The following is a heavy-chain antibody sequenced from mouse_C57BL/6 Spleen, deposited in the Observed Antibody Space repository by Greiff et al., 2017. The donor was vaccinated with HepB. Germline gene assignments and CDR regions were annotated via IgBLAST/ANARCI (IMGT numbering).Heavy chain of an antibody. D-gene: IGHD5-1*01. CDR2: IYPGSGST. CDR3: ARRSNYVDY. J-gene: IGHJ2*01. V-gene: IGHV1-55*01. Sequence: VQLQQSGAELVKPGASVKMSCKASGYTFTSYCITWVKQRPGQGLEWIGDIYPGSGSTNYHEKFKSKATLTVATSSSTAYLQLSSLTSEDSAVYYCARRSNYVDYWGQGTTLTVSS. CDR1: GYTFTSYC.